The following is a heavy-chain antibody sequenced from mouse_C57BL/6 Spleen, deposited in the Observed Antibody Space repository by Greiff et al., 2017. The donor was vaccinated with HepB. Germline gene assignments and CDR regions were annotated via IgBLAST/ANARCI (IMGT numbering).Heavy chain of an antibody. CDR2: IDPSDSYT. V-gene: IGHV1-50*01. D-gene: IGHD1-1*01. J-gene: IGHJ4*01. CDR3: ARTITTRAMDY. CDR1: GYTFTSYW. Sequence: QVQLQQSGAELVKPGASVKLSCKASGYTFTSYWMQWVKQRPGQGLEWIGEIDPSDSYTNYNQKFKGKATLTVDTSSSTAYMQLSSLTSEDSAVYYCARTITTRAMDYWGQGTSVTVSS.